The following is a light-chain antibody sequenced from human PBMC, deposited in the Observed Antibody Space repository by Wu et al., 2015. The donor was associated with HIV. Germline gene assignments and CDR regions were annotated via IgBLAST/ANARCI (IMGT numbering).Light chain of an antibody. Sequence: EIILTQSPATLSSSPGERVTLSCRASQGVSSDYLAWYQQKPGQAPRLLIYGASTRATGIPARFSGSGSGTDFTLTISSMQSEDFAVYYCQQYNNWPSFGQGTKVEIK. CDR1: QGVSSDY. CDR3: QQYNNWPS. J-gene: IGKJ1*01. V-gene: IGKV3-7*02. CDR2: GAS.